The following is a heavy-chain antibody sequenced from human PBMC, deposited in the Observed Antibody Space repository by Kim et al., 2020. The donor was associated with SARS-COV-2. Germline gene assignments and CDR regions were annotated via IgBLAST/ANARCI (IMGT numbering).Heavy chain of an antibody. CDR1: GFTFSSYG. Sequence: GGSLRLSCAASGFTFSSYGMHWVRQAPGKGLEWVAVISYDGSNKYYADSVKGRFTISRDNSKNTLYLQMTSLRAEDTAVYYFAKDLSYCSSTSCQSGGF. CDR3: AKDLSYCSSTSCQSGGF. V-gene: IGHV3-30*18. CDR2: ISYDGSNK. D-gene: IGHD2-2*01. J-gene: IGHJ5*01.